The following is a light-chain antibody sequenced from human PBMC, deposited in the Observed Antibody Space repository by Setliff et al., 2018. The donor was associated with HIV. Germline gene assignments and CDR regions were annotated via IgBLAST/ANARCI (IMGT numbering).Light chain of an antibody. CDR3: SSYTSSSTS. Sequence: QSALTQPPSVSGSPGQSVTISCTGTSSDVGSYNRVSWYQQPPGTAPKLMIYEVSNRPSGVPDRFSGSKSGNTASLTISGLQAEDEADYYCSSYTSSSTSFGTGTKVTV. CDR2: EVS. CDR1: SSDVGSYNR. J-gene: IGLJ1*01. V-gene: IGLV2-18*02.